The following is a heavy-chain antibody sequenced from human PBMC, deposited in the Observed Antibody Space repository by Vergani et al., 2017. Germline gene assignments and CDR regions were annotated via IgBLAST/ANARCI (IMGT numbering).Heavy chain of an antibody. CDR1: GYSFTSYW. D-gene: IGHD2-21*02. CDR3: ARPSRAYCGGDCYAWYFDL. J-gene: IGHJ2*01. Sequence: EVQLVQSGAEVKKPGESLKISCKGSGYSFTSYWISWLRQMPGKGLEWMGRIDPSDSYTNYSPSFQGHVTISADKSISTAYLQWSSLKASDTAMYYCARPSRAYCGGDCYAWYFDLWGRGTLVTVSS. CDR2: IDPSDSYT. V-gene: IGHV5-10-1*01.